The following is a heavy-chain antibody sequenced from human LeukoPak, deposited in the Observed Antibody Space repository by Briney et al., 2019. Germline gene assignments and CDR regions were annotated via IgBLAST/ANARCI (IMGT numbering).Heavy chain of an antibody. J-gene: IGHJ4*02. Sequence: GGSLRLSCAASGFTFSSYAMSWVRQAPGKGLEWVSVIYSGGSTYYADSVKGRFTISRDNSKNTLYLQMNSLRAEDTAVYYCARVPERYSSSSGYFDYWGQGTLVTVSS. V-gene: IGHV3-53*01. D-gene: IGHD6-6*01. CDR2: IYSGGST. CDR1: GFTFSSYA. CDR3: ARVPERYSSSSGYFDY.